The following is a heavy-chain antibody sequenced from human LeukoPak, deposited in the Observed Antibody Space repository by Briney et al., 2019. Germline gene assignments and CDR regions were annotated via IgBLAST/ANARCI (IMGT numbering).Heavy chain of an antibody. CDR2: VNPNDGGT. D-gene: IGHD6-13*01. Sequence: ASVTVSCKASGYTFTVYYIHWVRQAPGQGLEWMGWVNPNDGGTNYAQKFQGRVTMTWDTSITTAYMELSSLTSDDTAVYYCARDLDSSWTGYFQPWGQGTLVTVSS. CDR1: GYTFTVYY. J-gene: IGHJ1*01. CDR3: ARDLDSSWTGYFQP. V-gene: IGHV1-2*02.